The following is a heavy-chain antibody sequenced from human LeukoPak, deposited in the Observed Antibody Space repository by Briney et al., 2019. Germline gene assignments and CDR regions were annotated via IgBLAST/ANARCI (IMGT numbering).Heavy chain of an antibody. CDR1: GGSVSSGSYY. CDR3: ARGPLGEYPYGMDV. D-gene: IGHD3-10*01. J-gene: IGHJ6*02. V-gene: IGHV4-61*01. Sequence: PSETLSLTCTVSGGSVSSGSYYWSWIRQPPGKGLEWIGYIYYRGSTNYNPSLKSRVTITVDTTKNQFSLKLSSVTAADTAVYYCARGPLGEYPYGMDVWGQGTTVTVSS. CDR2: IYYRGST.